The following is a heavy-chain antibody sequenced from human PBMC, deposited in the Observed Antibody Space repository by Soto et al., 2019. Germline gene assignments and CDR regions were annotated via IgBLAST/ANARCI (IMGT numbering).Heavy chain of an antibody. Sequence: PSETLSLTCTVSGGSISSGGYYWSWIRQHPGKGLEWIGYIYYSGSTYYNPSLKSRVTISVDTSKNQFSLKLSSVTAADTAVYYCARDPTPHCGGDCDTSYYYYGMNVWGQGTTVTVSS. CDR2: IYYSGST. D-gene: IGHD2-21*02. CDR1: GGSISSGGYY. V-gene: IGHV4-31*03. CDR3: ARDPTPHCGGDCDTSYYYYGMNV. J-gene: IGHJ6*02.